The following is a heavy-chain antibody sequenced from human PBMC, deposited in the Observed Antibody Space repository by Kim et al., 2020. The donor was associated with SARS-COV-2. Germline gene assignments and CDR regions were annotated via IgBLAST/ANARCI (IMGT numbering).Heavy chain of an antibody. Sequence: YAQKLQGRVTMTTDTATSTAYMELRSLRSDETAVYYCARSDYYDSSATDYWGQGTLVTVSS. D-gene: IGHD3-22*01. V-gene: IGHV1-18*01. CDR3: ARSDYYDSSATDY. J-gene: IGHJ4*02.